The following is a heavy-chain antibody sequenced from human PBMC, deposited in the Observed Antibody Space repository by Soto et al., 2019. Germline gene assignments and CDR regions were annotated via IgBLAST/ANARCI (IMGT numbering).Heavy chain of an antibody. V-gene: IGHV1-69*02. CDR1: GGTFSSYT. CDR2: IIPILGIA. J-gene: IGHJ6*03. D-gene: IGHD3-10*01. CDR3: ARPFYGSGRYYYYMDV. Sequence: SVKVSCKASGGTFSSYTISWVRQAPGQGLEWMGRIIPILGIANYAQKFQGRVTITADKSTSTAYMELSSLRSEDTAVFYCARPFYGSGRYYYYMDVWGKGTTVTVSS.